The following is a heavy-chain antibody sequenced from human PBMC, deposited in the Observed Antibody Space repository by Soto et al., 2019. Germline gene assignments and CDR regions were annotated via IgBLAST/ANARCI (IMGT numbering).Heavy chain of an antibody. Sequence: GGSLRLSCAASGFTFSSYAMHWVRQAPGKGLEWVAVISYDGSNKYYADSVKGRFTISRDNSKNTLYLQMNSLRAEDTAVYYCAGGITGTTVEDYWGQGTPVTVSS. V-gene: IGHV3-30-3*01. CDR2: ISYDGSNK. D-gene: IGHD1-7*01. CDR3: AGGITGTTVEDY. CDR1: GFTFSSYA. J-gene: IGHJ4*02.